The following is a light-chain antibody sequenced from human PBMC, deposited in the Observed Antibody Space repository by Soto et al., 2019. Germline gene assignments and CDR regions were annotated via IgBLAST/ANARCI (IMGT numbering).Light chain of an antibody. J-gene: IGKJ5*01. CDR3: QQHFSTPRIT. CDR1: QSVLYSSNNKNY. CDR2: WAS. Sequence: DIVMTQSPDSLAVSLGERATINCKSSQSVLYSSNNKNYLAWYQQKPGQPPKLLIYWASTRESGVPDRFSGSGSGTDFNLTISSLQAEDVAVYYCQQHFSTPRITFGQGTRLEIK. V-gene: IGKV4-1*01.